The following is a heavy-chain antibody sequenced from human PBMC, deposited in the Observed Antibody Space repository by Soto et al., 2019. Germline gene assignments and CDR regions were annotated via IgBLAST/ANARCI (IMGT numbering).Heavy chain of an antibody. CDR2: IDPSDSYT. J-gene: IGHJ6*02. CDR1: GYSFTRYW. CDR3: ATGGDYCSSTSCYAAYYYGMDV. D-gene: IGHD2-2*01. Sequence: GESLKISCKGSGYSFTRYWISCVRQMPGKGLEWMGRIDPSDSYTNYSPSFQGHVTISADKSISTAYLQWSSLKASDTAMYYCATGGDYCSSTSCYAAYYYGMDVWGQGTAVTSP. V-gene: IGHV5-10-1*01.